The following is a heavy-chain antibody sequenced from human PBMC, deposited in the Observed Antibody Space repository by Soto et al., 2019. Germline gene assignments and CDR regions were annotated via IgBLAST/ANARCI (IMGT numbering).Heavy chain of an antibody. CDR1: GFTFSSYA. CDR2: ISGSGGST. Sequence: EVQLLESGGGLVQPGGSLRLSCAASGFTFSSYAMSWVRQAPGKGLEWVSAISGSGGSTYYADSVKGRFTISRDNSKNTLYLQMNSLRAEDTAVYYCAKEAPQGQLWLPSHFDYWGQGTLVTVSS. V-gene: IGHV3-23*01. CDR3: AKEAPQGQLWLPSHFDY. D-gene: IGHD5-18*01. J-gene: IGHJ4*02.